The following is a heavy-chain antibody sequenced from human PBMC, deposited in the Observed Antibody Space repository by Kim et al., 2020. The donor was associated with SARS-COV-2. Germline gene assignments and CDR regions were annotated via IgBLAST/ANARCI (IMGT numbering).Heavy chain of an antibody. CDR2: VYYTGNV. J-gene: IGHJ5*02. D-gene: IGHD3-10*01. CDR1: GSTFDAHY. V-gene: IGHV4-59*11. CDR3: ARENLWPNNWFDR. Sequence: SETLSLTCTVSGSTFDAHYWSWIRQPPGKGLEWIGYVYYTGNVNYNPSFKSRVAISLDTSNNQFSLRLNSVTAADTAVYYCARENLWPNNWFDRWGQGTLVTVSP.